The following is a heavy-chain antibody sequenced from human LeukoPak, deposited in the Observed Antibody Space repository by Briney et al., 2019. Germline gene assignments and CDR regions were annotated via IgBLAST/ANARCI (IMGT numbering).Heavy chain of an antibody. J-gene: IGHJ4*02. CDR2: ISDSGGIT. V-gene: IGHV3-23*01. CDR1: GFTFSTFS. CDR3: TKGNNYYDNSGYYDS. Sequence: PGGSLRLSCAASGFTFSTFSMSWVRQASGKGLEWVSTISDSGGITDYADSVKGRFTISRDNSKNTLYLQMNSLRAEDTAVYFCTKGNNYYDNSGYYDSWGQGTLVTVSS. D-gene: IGHD3-22*01.